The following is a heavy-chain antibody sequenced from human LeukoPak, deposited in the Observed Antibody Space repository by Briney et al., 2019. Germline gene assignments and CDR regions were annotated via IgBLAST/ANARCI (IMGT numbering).Heavy chain of an antibody. CDR1: GGSISSGSYY. V-gene: IGHV4-61*02. J-gene: IGHJ4*02. Sequence: PSETLPLTCTVSGGSISSGSYYWSWIRQPAGKGLESIGRIYTSGTTNYNPSLKSRVTISVDTSKNQFSLKLSSVTAADTAVYYCAREECSSTSCYPSDYWGQGTLVTVSS. CDR3: AREECSSTSCYPSDY. D-gene: IGHD2-2*01. CDR2: IYTSGTT.